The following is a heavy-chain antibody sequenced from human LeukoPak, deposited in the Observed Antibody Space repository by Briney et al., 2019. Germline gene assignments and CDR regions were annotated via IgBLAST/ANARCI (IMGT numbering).Heavy chain of an antibody. Sequence: ASVTVSCKASGYTFTSYYMHWVRQPPGQGLEWMGIINPSGGRTSYAQKFQGRVTMTRDTSTSTVYMELSSLRSEDAAVYYCARDWAPYYYDSSGYYYSDYWGQGALVTVSS. J-gene: IGHJ4*02. V-gene: IGHV1-46*01. D-gene: IGHD3-22*01. CDR2: INPSGGRT. CDR3: ARDWAPYYYDSSGYYYSDY. CDR1: GYTFTSYY.